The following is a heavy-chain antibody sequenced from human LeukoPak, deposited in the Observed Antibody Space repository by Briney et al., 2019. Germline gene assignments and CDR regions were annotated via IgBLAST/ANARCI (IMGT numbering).Heavy chain of an antibody. V-gene: IGHV3-30*18. D-gene: IGHD6-13*01. CDR3: AKDSEIAAAGSYWYFDL. Sequence: PGGSLRLSCAASGFTFRSYDMRWVRQAPGKGLQWVAVISYDESNKYHTDSVKGRFTISRDNSKNTLYLQMNSLRAEDTAVYYCAKDSEIAAAGSYWYFDLWGRGTLVTVSS. J-gene: IGHJ2*01. CDR2: ISYDESNK. CDR1: GFTFRSYD.